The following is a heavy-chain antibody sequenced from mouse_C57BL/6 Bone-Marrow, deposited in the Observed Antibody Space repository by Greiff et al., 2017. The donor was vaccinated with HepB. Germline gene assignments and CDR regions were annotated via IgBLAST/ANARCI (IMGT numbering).Heavy chain of an antibody. CDR2: IRSKSNNYAT. CDR3: VRHKYYGSSLYFDV. V-gene: IGHV10-1*01. Sequence: GGGLVQPKGSLKLSCAASGFSFNTYAMNWVRQAPGKGLEWGARIRSKSNNYATYYADSVKDRFTISRDDSESMLYLQMNNLKTEEKAIYYCVRHKYYGSSLYFDVWGTGTTVTVSS. CDR1: GFSFNTYA. D-gene: IGHD1-1*01. J-gene: IGHJ1*03.